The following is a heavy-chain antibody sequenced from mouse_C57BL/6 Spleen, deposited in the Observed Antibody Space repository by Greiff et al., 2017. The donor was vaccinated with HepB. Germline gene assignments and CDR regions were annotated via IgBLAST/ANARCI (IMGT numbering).Heavy chain of an antibody. CDR1: GYSITSGYY. CDR2: ISYDGSN. V-gene: IGHV3-6*01. Sequence: VQLQQSGPGLVKPSQSLSLTCSVTGYSITSGYYWNWIRQFPGNKLEWMGYISYDGSNNYNPSLKNRISITRDTSKNQFFLKLNSVTTEDTATYYCARVGITTVADYWGQGTTLTVSS. D-gene: IGHD1-1*01. CDR3: ARVGITTVADY. J-gene: IGHJ2*01.